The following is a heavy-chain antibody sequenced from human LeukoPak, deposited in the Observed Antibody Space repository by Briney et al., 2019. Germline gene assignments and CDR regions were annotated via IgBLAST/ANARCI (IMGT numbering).Heavy chain of an antibody. V-gene: IGHV4-34*01. CDR3: ARGYDLLDF. Sequence: SETLSLTCAAYGGSFSGYYWSWIRQPPGKGLEWIGEINHSGSTNYNPSLKSRVTISVDTSKNQFSLKLSSVTAADTAVYYCARGYDLLDFWGQGTLVTVSS. CDR2: INHSGST. J-gene: IGHJ4*02. D-gene: IGHD3-3*01. CDR1: GGSFSGYY.